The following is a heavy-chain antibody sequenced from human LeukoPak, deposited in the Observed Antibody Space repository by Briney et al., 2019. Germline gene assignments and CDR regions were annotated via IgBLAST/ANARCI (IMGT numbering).Heavy chain of an antibody. J-gene: IGHJ4*02. CDR3: ARTNGSGSPWVDY. Sequence: GGSLRLSCAASGFTFSSYDMHWVRQAPGKGLEWVAVIWYDGSNKYYADSVKGRFTISRDNSKNTLYLQMNSLRAEDTAVYYCARTNGSGSPWVDYWGQGTLVTVSS. CDR1: GFTFSSYD. V-gene: IGHV3-33*01. CDR2: IWYDGSNK. D-gene: IGHD3-10*01.